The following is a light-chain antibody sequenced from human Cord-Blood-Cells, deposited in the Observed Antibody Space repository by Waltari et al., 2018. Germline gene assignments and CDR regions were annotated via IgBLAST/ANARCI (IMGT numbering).Light chain of an antibody. J-gene: IGKJ2*01. V-gene: IGKV1-39*01. CDR2: AAS. CDR1: QCISSY. Sequence: DIQMTQTPSPLSASVGDRVTITCRASQCISSYLNWYQQKPGKAPKLLIYAASSCQSGVPSRFSGSGSGTDFTLTISSLQPEDFATYDCQQSYSTPYTFGQGTKLEIK. CDR3: QQSYSTPYT.